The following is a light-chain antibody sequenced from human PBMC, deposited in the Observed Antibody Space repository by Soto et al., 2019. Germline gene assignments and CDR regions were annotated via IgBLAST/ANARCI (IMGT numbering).Light chain of an antibody. V-gene: IGLV2-14*03. J-gene: IGLJ1*01. Sequence: QSALTQPASVSGPPGQSIAISCTGTSSDVGAYNFVSWYQQHPGKAPKLILYDVHSRPSGVSNRFSGSKSGNTASLTISGLQAEDEADYYCSSYTSSSTEVFGTGTKVTVL. CDR3: SSYTSSSTEV. CDR2: DVH. CDR1: SSDVGAYNF.